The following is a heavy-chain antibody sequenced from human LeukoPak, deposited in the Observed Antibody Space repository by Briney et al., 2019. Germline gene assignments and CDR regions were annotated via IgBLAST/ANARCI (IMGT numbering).Heavy chain of an antibody. CDR3: ARAKIAAAGTGAFDV. V-gene: IGHV3-23*01. CDR2: FSATDGSA. D-gene: IGHD6-13*01. CDR1: GFTFSSYA. Sequence: GGSLRLSCAASGFTFSSYAMTWVRQAPGKGLEWVSAFSATDGSAQYAESVEGRFTISRDNSKTTLFLQMNSLGAEDTAVYYCARAKIAAAGTGAFDVWGQGTLVTVSS. J-gene: IGHJ3*01.